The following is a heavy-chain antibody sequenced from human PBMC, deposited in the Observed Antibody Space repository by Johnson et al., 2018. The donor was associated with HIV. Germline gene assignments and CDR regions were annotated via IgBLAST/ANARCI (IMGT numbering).Heavy chain of an antibody. V-gene: IGHV3-30*02. Sequence: VQLVESGGGVVQPGGSLRLSCAASGFTFSSNAMHWVHQAPGKGLEWVAFIVYDGSKKYYVDSVKGRFTISRDNAKNSLYLQMNSLRAEDTAVYYCARALGLEVCAFDIWGQGTMVTVSS. CDR1: GFTFSSNA. D-gene: IGHD2-8*01. CDR3: ARALGLEVCAFDI. J-gene: IGHJ3*02. CDR2: IVYDGSKK.